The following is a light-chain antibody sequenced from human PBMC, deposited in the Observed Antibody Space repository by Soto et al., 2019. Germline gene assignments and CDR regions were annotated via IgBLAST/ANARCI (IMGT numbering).Light chain of an antibody. Sequence: ESVLTQSKGTLSFSPGERATLSCMASQSVRSNFLAWYQQKPGQAPRLLIYGASNRATGIPDRFSGSGSGTDFTLTISRLEPEDFAVYYCQQYGSSGTFGQGTKVDIK. CDR1: QSVRSNF. V-gene: IGKV3-20*01. CDR2: GAS. CDR3: QQYGSSGT. J-gene: IGKJ1*01.